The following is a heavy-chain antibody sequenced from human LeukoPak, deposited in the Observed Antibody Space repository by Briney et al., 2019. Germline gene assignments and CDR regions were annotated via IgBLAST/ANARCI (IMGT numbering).Heavy chain of an antibody. Sequence: PGGSLRLSCAASGFTFGSYGMHWVRQAPGKGLEWVSYISTRGSTEYYADSVKGRFTISRDNSKNTLYLQMNSLRAEDTALYYCAEDKMATTGIYWGQGTLVTVSS. V-gene: IGHV3-NL1*01. CDR1: GFTFGSYG. CDR3: AEDKMATTGIY. D-gene: IGHD5-24*01. CDR2: ISTRGSTE. J-gene: IGHJ4*02.